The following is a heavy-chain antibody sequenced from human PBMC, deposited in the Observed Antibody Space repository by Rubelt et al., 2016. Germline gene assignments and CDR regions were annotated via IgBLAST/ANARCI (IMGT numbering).Heavy chain of an antibody. CDR3: ARRDLYFYGVDV. Sequence: QVQLQQWGAGLLKPSETLSLTCAVYGGSFSGYYWSWIRQPPGKGLEWIGEINHSGSTNYNPSLKSRVTISVDTSKNQFSLKLSAVAGADTAVYYCARRDLYFYGVDVGGQGTTLTVAS. V-gene: IGHV4-34*01. J-gene: IGHJ6*02. CDR1: GGSFSGYY. CDR2: INHSGST.